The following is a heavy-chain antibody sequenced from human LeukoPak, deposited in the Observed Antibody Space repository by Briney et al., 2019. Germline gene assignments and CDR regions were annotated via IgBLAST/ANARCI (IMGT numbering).Heavy chain of an antibody. V-gene: IGHV1-18*01. CDR3: ARDFAAAGTWGH. J-gene: IGHJ4*02. CDR2: ISAYNGNT. D-gene: IGHD6-13*01. Sequence: WISAYNGNTNYAQKLQGRVTMTTDTSTSTAYMELRSLRSDDTAVYYCARDFAAAGTWGHWGQGTLVIVSS.